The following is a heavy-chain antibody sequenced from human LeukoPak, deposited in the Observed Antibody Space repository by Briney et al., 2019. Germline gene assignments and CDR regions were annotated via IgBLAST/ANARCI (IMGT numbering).Heavy chain of an antibody. Sequence: SETLSLTCTVSGYSISSGYYWAWIRQPPGKGLEWIGYIYYSGSTNYNPSLKSRVTISVDTSKNQFSLKLSSVTAADTAVYYCASGYDFWSGYYVGFDYWGQGTLVTVSS. D-gene: IGHD3-3*01. J-gene: IGHJ4*02. CDR2: IYYSGST. CDR3: ASGYDFWSGYYVGFDY. CDR1: GYSISSGYY. V-gene: IGHV4-38-2*02.